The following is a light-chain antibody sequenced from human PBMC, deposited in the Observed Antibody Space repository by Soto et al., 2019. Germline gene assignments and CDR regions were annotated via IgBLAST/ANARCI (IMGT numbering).Light chain of an antibody. V-gene: IGKV3-15*01. J-gene: IGKJ5*01. CDR1: QSVRSH. CDR3: QQYKNWPL. Sequence: EIVMTQSPATLSVSPGEGVTLSCRASQSVRSHLAWYQQKPGQPPRLLIYGASTRATGIPARFSGSGFGTEFTLTISSLQSEDFAVYYCQQYKNWPLFGQGTRLEL. CDR2: GAS.